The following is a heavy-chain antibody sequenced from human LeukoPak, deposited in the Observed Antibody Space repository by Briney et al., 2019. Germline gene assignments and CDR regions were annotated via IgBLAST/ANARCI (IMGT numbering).Heavy chain of an antibody. CDR3: AGRGYSYGNDDY. D-gene: IGHD5-18*01. CDR1: GGSISSYY. J-gene: IGHJ4*02. V-gene: IGHV4-59*01. Sequence: SETLSLTCTVSGGSISSYYWSWIRQPPGKGLEWIGYIYYSGSTNYNPSLKSRVTISVDTSKNQFSLKLSSVTAADTAVYYCAGRGYSYGNDDYWGQETLVTVSS. CDR2: IYYSGST.